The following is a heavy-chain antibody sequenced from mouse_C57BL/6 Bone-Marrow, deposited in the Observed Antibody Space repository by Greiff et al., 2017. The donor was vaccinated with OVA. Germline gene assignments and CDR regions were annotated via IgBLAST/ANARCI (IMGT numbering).Heavy chain of an antibody. J-gene: IGHJ2*01. D-gene: IGHD4-1*01. V-gene: IGHV14-4*01. Sequence: EVQLKESGAELVRPGASVKLSCTASGFNIKDDYMHWVKQRPEQGLEWIGWIDPENGDTEYASKFQGKATITADTSSNTAYLQLSSLTSEDTAVYYCTTLTGNYFDYWGQGTTLTVSS. CDR1: GFNIKDDY. CDR2: IDPENGDT. CDR3: TTLTGNYFDY.